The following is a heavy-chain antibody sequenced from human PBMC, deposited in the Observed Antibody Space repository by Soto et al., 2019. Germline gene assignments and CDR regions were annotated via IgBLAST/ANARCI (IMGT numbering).Heavy chain of an antibody. Sequence: EVQLVESGGGLVQPGGSLRLSCAASGFTVSSNYMSWVRQAPGKGLEWVSVIYSGGSTYYADSVKGRFTISRDNSKNTVYLQMNSLRAEDTAVYYCARDRIAVAGNPEHFQHWGQGTLVTVSS. CDR2: IYSGGST. J-gene: IGHJ1*01. CDR3: ARDRIAVAGNPEHFQH. CDR1: GFTVSSNY. D-gene: IGHD6-19*01. V-gene: IGHV3-66*01.